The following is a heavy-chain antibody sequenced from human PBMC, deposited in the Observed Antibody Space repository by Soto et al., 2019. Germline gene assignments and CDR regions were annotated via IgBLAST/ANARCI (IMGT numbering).Heavy chain of an antibody. CDR1: GFTFSSYS. V-gene: IGHV3-48*02. J-gene: IGHJ3*02. D-gene: IGHD3-22*01. Sequence: EVQLVESGGGLVQPGGSLRLSCAASGFTFSSYSMNWVRQAPGKGLEWVSYISSSSSTIYYADSVKGRFTISRDNAKNSLYLQMKMLRQEDAAVYLCEGESSGFYYPDVFDIWGQGTMVTVSS. CDR3: EGESSGFYYPDVFDI. CDR2: ISSSSSTI.